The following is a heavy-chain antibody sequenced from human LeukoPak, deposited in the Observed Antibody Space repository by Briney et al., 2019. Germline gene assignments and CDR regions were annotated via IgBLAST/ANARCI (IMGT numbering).Heavy chain of an antibody. CDR1: GFTFDDYG. CDR3: ARAGTSSTSHYYYYYVDV. J-gene: IGHJ6*03. CDR2: INWNGGST. D-gene: IGHD2-2*01. V-gene: IGHV3-20*04. Sequence: PGGSLRLSCAASGFTFDDYGMSWVRQAPGKGLEWVSGINWNGGSTGYADSVKGRFTISRDNAKNSLYLQMNSLRAEDTALYYCARAGTSSTSHYYYYYVDVWGKGTTVTVSS.